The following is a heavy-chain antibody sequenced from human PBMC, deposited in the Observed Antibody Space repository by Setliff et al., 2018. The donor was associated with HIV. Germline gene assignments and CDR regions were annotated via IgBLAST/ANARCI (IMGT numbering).Heavy chain of an antibody. J-gene: IGHJ3*01. V-gene: IGHV4-39*07. CDR3: AKSIVGGTTHAFDL. D-gene: IGHD1-26*01. CDR2: IYYSGSV. CDR1: GGSIIYTSYY. Sequence: SETLSLTCTVSGGSIIYTSYYWGWLRQPPGKGLEWIGSIYYSGSVYYNPSLKSRVTVSVDTTKNQFSLKVKSVTAADTAVYYCAKSIVGGTTHAFDLWGQGTMVTVSS.